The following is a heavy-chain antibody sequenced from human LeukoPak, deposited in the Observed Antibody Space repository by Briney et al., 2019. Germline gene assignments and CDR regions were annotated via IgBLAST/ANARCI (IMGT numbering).Heavy chain of an antibody. D-gene: IGHD3-10*01. CDR2: TYYRSRWYS. Sequence: SQTLSLTCAISGDSVSSNSAAWTWIRQSPSRGLEWLGRTYYRSRWYSNYALSVKSRISINPDTSKNQFSLQLNSVTPGDTAVYYCARAYDGYYAAFDIWGQGTIVTVSS. V-gene: IGHV6-1*01. CDR1: GDSVSSNSAA. J-gene: IGHJ3*02. CDR3: ARAYDGYYAAFDI.